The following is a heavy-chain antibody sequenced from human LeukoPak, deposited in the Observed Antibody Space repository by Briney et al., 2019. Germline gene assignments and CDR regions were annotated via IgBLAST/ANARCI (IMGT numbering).Heavy chain of an antibody. Sequence: GGSLRLSCAASGYAFSSRGLTWVRQAPGKGLEWVSTINGPGDNPYYAETVKGRFTISRDNSKNTLYLQMNSLRAEDTAVYYCAKVKNYYDSSGLDYWGQGTLATVSS. CDR2: INGPGDNP. CDR1: GYAFSSRG. D-gene: IGHD3-22*01. J-gene: IGHJ4*02. CDR3: AKVKNYYDSSGLDY. V-gene: IGHV3-23*01.